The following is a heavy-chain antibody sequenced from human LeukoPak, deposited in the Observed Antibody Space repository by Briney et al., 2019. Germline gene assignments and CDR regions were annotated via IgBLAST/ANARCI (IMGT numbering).Heavy chain of an antibody. Sequence: GGPLRLSCAASGFTFSSYAMSWVRQAPGKGLEWVSTIGAGGGSTYYADSVKGRCTISSDNAKNSLYLQMNSLRAEDTAVYYCARQYSGYDPVDYWGQGTLVTVSS. J-gene: IGHJ4*02. CDR3: ARQYSGYDPVDY. V-gene: IGHV3-23*01. D-gene: IGHD5-12*01. CDR2: IGAGGGST. CDR1: GFTFSSYA.